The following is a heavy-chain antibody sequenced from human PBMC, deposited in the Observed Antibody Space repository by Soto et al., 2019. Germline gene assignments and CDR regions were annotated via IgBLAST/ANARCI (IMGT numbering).Heavy chain of an antibody. D-gene: IGHD1-26*01. CDR1: GFTFGDYA. J-gene: IGHJ6*02. CDR2: IRSKAYGGTT. CDR3: TRALVGASAVYYYYGMDV. Sequence: PGGSLRLSCTASGFTFGDYAMSWFRQAPGKGLEWVGFIRSKAYGGTTEYAASVKGRFTISRDDSKSIAYLQMNSLKTEDTAVYYCTRALVGASAVYYYYGMDVWGQGTTVTVSS. V-gene: IGHV3-49*03.